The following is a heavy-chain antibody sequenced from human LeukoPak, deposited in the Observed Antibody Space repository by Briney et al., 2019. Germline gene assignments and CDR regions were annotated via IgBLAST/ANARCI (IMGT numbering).Heavy chain of an antibody. D-gene: IGHD6-19*01. J-gene: IGHJ4*02. Sequence: GGSLRLSCAASGCTFSTYAMSWVRQAPGKGLEWVSVISGSGSTTYYADSVKGRFSISRDNSKNTLYLEMNSLRAEDTAVYYCAKGRQWLASHYFDYWGQGTLVTVSS. CDR2: ISGSGSTT. CDR1: GCTFSTYA. V-gene: IGHV3-23*01. CDR3: AKGRQWLASHYFDY.